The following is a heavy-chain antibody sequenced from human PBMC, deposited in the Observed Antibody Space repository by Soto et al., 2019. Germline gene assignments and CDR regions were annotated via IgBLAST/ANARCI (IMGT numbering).Heavy chain of an antibody. D-gene: IGHD1-26*01. V-gene: IGHV3-30*18. CDR3: AKDIHWEPGYFDY. CDR1: GFTFSSYG. Sequence: GGSLRLSCAASGFTFSSYGMHWVRQAPGKGLEWVAVISYDGSNKYYADSVKGRFTISRDNSKNTLYLQMNSLRAEDTAVYYCAKDIHWEPGYFDYWGQGTLVTVSS. J-gene: IGHJ4*02. CDR2: ISYDGSNK.